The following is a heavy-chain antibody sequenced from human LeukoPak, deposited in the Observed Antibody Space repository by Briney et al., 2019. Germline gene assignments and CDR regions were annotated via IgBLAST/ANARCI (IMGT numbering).Heavy chain of an antibody. J-gene: IGHJ4*02. Sequence: PSETLSLTCSVSGGSINRSSKYWRWIRQSPGKGLEWIGSVYYSGSTDYNSSLKSRVTISVDTSKNHFSLKLSSVTAADTAVYYCATFSGNYVFDYWGQGTRVTVSS. D-gene: IGHD1-26*01. CDR3: ATFSGNYVFDY. CDR2: VYYSGST. V-gene: IGHV4-39*02. CDR1: GGSINRSSKY.